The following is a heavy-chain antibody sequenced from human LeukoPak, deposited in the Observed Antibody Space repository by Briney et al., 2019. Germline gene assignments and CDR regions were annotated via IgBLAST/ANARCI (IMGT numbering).Heavy chain of an antibody. CDR3: AREGDKLERYFDWLHHNWFDP. CDR1: GYTFTGYY. Sequence: GASVKVSCKASGYTFTGYYMHWVRQAPGQGLEWMGWINPNSGGTNYAQKFQGRVTMTRDTSISTAYMELSRLRSDDTAVYYCAREGDKLERYFDWLHHNWFDPWGQGTLVTVSS. D-gene: IGHD3-9*01. CDR2: INPNSGGT. V-gene: IGHV1-2*02. J-gene: IGHJ5*02.